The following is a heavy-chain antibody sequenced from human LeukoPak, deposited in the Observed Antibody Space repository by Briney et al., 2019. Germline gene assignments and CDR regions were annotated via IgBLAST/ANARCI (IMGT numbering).Heavy chain of an antibody. CDR1: GGSVSSYY. Sequence: SETLSLTCTVSGGSVSSYYWSWIRQPPGKGLEWIGYIYDIGSTKYNPSLKSRVTMSVDTSKNQFSLKLSSVTAADTAVYHCARSYYYDSSGYLNHWFDPWGQGTLVTVSS. J-gene: IGHJ5*02. CDR3: ARSYYYDSSGYLNHWFDP. D-gene: IGHD3-22*01. CDR2: IYDIGST. V-gene: IGHV4-59*08.